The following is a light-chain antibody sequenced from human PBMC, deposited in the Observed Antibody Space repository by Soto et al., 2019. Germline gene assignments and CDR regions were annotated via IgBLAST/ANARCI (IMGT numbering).Light chain of an antibody. CDR3: QYYGGSPRT. Sequence: IFLTQSPSTLSLSPGEGTTLSCRASESVASLAWYQQKPGQAPRLLIYGASTRATGIPDRFSGSGSGTDFTLTISRLEPEDFAVYYCQYYGGSPRTFGRGTKVDI. CDR2: GAS. J-gene: IGKJ1*01. CDR1: ESVAS. V-gene: IGKV3-20*01.